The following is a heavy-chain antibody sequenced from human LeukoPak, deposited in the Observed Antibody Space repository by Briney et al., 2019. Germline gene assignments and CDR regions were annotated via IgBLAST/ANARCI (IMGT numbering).Heavy chain of an antibody. CDR2: INPNSGDI. D-gene: IGHD6-6*01. J-gene: IGHJ4*02. CDR3: ARDLDSSSSSPNFDY. CDR1: GYSLTGYH. Sequence: ASVKVSCKASGYSLTGYHMHWVRQAPGQGLEWMGRINPNSGDINYAQKFQGRVTMTRDTSTSTVYMELSSLRSEDTAVYYCARDLDSSSSSPNFDYWGQGTLVTVSS. V-gene: IGHV1-2*06.